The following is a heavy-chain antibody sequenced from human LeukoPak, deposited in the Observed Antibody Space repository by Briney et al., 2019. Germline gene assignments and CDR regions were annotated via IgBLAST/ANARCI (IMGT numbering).Heavy chain of an antibody. CDR1: GFTFSSYA. D-gene: IGHD3-3*01. J-gene: IGHJ5*02. Sequence: GGSLRLSCAASGFTFSSYAMYWVRQAPGKGLEWVAVISYDGSNKSYADSVKGRFTISRDNSKNTLYLQMNSLRAEDTAVYYCAKDALPRVLRFLEWLLLGWFDPWGQGTLVTVSS. V-gene: IGHV3-30-3*01. CDR3: AKDALPRVLRFLEWLLLGWFDP. CDR2: ISYDGSNK.